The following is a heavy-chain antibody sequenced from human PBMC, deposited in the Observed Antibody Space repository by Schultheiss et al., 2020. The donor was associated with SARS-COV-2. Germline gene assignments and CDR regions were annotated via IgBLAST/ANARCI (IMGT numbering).Heavy chain of an antibody. CDR1: GFTFSSYS. Sequence: GGSLRLSCAASGFTFSSYSMNWVRQAPGKGLEWVSSISSSSSYIYYADSVKGRFTISGDNAKNSLYLQMNSLRAEDTAVYYCARDSGNWGSPDAFDIWGQGTMVTVSS. J-gene: IGHJ3*02. CDR2: ISSSSSYI. V-gene: IGHV3-21*01. D-gene: IGHD7-27*01. CDR3: ARDSGNWGSPDAFDI.